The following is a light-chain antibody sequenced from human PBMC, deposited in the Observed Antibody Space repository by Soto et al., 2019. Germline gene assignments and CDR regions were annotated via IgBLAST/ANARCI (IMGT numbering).Light chain of an antibody. CDR3: SSYTGSSTPV. CDR1: SSDVGGYNY. Sequence: QSVLTQPASVSGSPGQSITISCTGTSSDVGGYNYVSWYQHHPGKAPKLMIYEVSNRPSGVSNRFSGSKSGNTASLTISGLQAEYEADYYCSSYTGSSTPVFGGGTKLTVL. V-gene: IGLV2-14*01. J-gene: IGLJ3*02. CDR2: EVS.